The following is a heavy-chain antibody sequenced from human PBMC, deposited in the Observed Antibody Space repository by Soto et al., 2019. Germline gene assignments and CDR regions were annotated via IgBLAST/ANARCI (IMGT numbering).Heavy chain of an antibody. CDR2: IYSGGST. D-gene: IGHD6-6*01. Sequence: GGSLRLSCAASGFTVSSNYMSWVRQAPGKGLEWVSVIYSGGSTYYEDSVKGRFTISRDNSKNRRYLQMNSLRAEDTAVYYCARVGLKEVAYYCSSPGWFDPWGQGTLVTVSS. CDR3: ARVGLKEVAYYCSSPGWFDP. V-gene: IGHV3-53*01. J-gene: IGHJ5*02. CDR1: GFTVSSNY.